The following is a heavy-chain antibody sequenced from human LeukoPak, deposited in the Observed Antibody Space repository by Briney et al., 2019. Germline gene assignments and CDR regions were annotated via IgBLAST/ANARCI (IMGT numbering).Heavy chain of an antibody. Sequence: GGSLRLSCTPSGFTFGDYAMSWVRQAPGKGLERVGFIRSRAYGGTTEYAASVKGRFTISRDDSKSIAYLQMNSLKTEDTAVYYCTSQHGYWGQGTLVTVSS. CDR3: TSQHGY. V-gene: IGHV3-49*04. CDR2: IRSRAYGGTT. CDR1: GFTFGDYA. J-gene: IGHJ4*02.